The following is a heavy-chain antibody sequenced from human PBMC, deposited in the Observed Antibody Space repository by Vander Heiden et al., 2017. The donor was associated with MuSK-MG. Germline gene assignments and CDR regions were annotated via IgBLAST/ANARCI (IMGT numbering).Heavy chain of an antibody. Sequence: QSGAEVKRPGASVKISCKASGYNFIMYAMHWVRQAPGQRLEWMGWINPGNGDTKDSQKFQDRFTIIRDTSASTAYMDMSSLRSEDTAVYYCARDRGGSGDFDYWGQGNLVTVSS. CDR1: GYNFIMYA. D-gene: IGHD3-10*01. CDR3: ARDRGGSGDFDY. CDR2: INPGNGDT. V-gene: IGHV1-3*01. J-gene: IGHJ4*02.